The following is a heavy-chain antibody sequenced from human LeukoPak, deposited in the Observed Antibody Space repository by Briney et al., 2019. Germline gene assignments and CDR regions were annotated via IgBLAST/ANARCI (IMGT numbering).Heavy chain of an antibody. Sequence: SVKVSCKASGGTFSSYSISWVRQAPGQGLEWMGGIIPIFDTADYAQKFQGRVTITADESTSTAYMELSSLRSEDTAVYYCARTYYYDSSGYLFDYWGQGTLVTVSS. V-gene: IGHV1-69*13. CDR3: ARTYYYDSSGYLFDY. CDR1: GGTFSSYS. J-gene: IGHJ4*02. CDR2: IIPIFDTA. D-gene: IGHD3-22*01.